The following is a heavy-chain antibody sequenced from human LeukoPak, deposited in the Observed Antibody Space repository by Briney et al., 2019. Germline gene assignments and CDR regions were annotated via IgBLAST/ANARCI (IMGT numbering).Heavy chain of an antibody. V-gene: IGHV3-7*01. CDR1: GFNFRDYW. Sequence: GGSLRLSCAASGFNFRDYWMDWVRQAPGKGLEWVGHIKSDGSEQYYVDSVKGRFSISRDNAKNTLYLQMNSLRVEDTAVYYCARGRPHGNDYWGQGTLVTVSS. CDR2: IKSDGSEQ. D-gene: IGHD4-23*01. J-gene: IGHJ4*02. CDR3: ARGRPHGNDY.